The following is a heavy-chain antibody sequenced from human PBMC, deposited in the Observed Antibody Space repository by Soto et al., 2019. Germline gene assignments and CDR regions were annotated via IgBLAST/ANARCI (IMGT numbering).Heavy chain of an antibody. J-gene: IGHJ4*02. CDR3: AKGGKYCSCANCYFHY. Sequence: EVQLLESGGGLVQPGGSLRLSCAASGFTFSDYAMSWVRQAPGKGLEWVSTISDSGGSAYYAGSVKGRFTISRDNSKNTHNLQKNTPRAEDTTVEYCAKGGKYCSCANCYFHYWGQVTLVTVAS. CDR1: GFTFSDYA. V-gene: IGHV3-23*01. D-gene: IGHD2-15*01. CDR2: ISDSGGSA.